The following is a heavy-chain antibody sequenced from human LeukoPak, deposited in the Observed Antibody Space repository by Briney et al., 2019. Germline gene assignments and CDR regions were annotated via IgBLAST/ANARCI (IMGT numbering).Heavy chain of an antibody. V-gene: IGHV3-48*01. CDR3: ARTVYSSSWYYFDY. CDR2: ISSSTSTT. Sequence: PGGSLRLSCAASGFTFSSYNMNWVRQAPGKGLEWVSYISSSTSTTYYADSVKGRFTISRDNAKNSLYLQMNSLRAEDTAVYYCARTVYSSSWYYFDYWGQGTLVTVSS. D-gene: IGHD6-13*01. J-gene: IGHJ4*02. CDR1: GFTFSSYN.